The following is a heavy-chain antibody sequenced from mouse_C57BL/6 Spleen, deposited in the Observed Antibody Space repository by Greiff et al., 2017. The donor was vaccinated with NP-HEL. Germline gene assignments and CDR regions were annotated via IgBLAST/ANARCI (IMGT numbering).Heavy chain of an antibody. D-gene: IGHD2-2*01. CDR2: IDPSDSYT. V-gene: IGHV1-50*01. CDR1: GYTFTSYW. Sequence: VQLQQSGAELVKPGASVKLSCKASGYTFTSYWMQWVKPRPGQGLEWIGEIDPSDSYTNYNQKFKGKATLTVDTSSSTAYMQLSSLTSEDSAVYYGARRGYYGYDGYAMDYWGQGTSVTVSS. J-gene: IGHJ4*01. CDR3: ARRGYYGYDGYAMDY.